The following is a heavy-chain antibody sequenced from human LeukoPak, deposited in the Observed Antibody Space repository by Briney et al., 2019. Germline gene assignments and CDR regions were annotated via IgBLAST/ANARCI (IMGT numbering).Heavy chain of an antibody. CDR3: ARRGSHCSSTSCYYAFDI. D-gene: IGHD2-2*01. Sequence: GSSLTLSCKGSGYSFTSYWIGWVRQMPGKDLEWKGIIYPGDSDTRYSPSFQGQVTISADKSISTAYLQWSSLKASDTAMYYCARRGSHCSSTSCYYAFDIWGQAPMVTVSS. J-gene: IGHJ3*02. V-gene: IGHV5-51*01. CDR2: IYPGDSDT. CDR1: GYSFTSYW.